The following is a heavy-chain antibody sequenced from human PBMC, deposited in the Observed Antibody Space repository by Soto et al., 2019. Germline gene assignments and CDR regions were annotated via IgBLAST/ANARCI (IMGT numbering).Heavy chain of an antibody. Sequence: QVQLVQSGAEAKKPGASVKVSCKAPGYTFTGYYMHWVRQAPGQGLEWMGRINPNSGSTNYAQKFQGRGAMTRDTCVSTAYMELSRLKTDYTAVYYCASWKQWLEAFDIWGQGTMVTVSS. CDR1: GYTFTGYY. J-gene: IGHJ3*02. V-gene: IGHV1-2*02. CDR3: ASWKQWLEAFDI. D-gene: IGHD6-19*01. CDR2: INPNSGST.